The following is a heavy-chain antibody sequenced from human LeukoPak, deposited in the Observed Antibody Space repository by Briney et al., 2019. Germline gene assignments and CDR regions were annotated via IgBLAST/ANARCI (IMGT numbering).Heavy chain of an antibody. J-gene: IGHJ6*04. V-gene: IGHV3-33*07. Sequence: GGSLRLSCGASGFTFMKYGMYWVRQPPGKGLGRVAVIWHNGSNKYYADSVKGRFTMSRDNSKNTLYLQMNSLRVEDTAMYYCAKDLGSRYMDVWGKGTMVTVSS. D-gene: IGHD2-15*01. CDR3: AKDLGSRYMDV. CDR2: IWHNGSNK. CDR1: GFTFMKYG.